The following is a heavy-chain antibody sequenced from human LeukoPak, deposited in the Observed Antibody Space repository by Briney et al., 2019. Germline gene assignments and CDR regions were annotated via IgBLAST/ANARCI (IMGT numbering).Heavy chain of an antibody. CDR1: GYSISSGYY. Sequence: SETLSLTCTVSGYSISSGYYWGWIRQPPGKGLEWIGSIYHSGSTYYNPSLKSRVTISVDTSKNQFSLKLSSVTAADTAVYYCARSSEGQYYYDSRGFSYYYYYMDVWGKGTTVTISS. D-gene: IGHD3-22*01. CDR2: IYHSGST. CDR3: ARSSEGQYYYDSRGFSYYYYYMDV. V-gene: IGHV4-38-2*02. J-gene: IGHJ6*03.